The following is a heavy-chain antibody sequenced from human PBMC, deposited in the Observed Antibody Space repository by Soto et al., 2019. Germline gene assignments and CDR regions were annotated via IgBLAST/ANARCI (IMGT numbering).Heavy chain of an antibody. D-gene: IGHD3-10*01. V-gene: IGHV4-34*02. CDR1: GGSFSGYF. J-gene: IGHJ4*02. Sequence: QVQLQQWGAGLLKPSETLSLTCAVYGGSFSGYFCYWIRQPPGKGLEWIGEINPSGSINYNPSLKRRGTKSVGPVKDPVPPRLGSVAAPEPAVYYLGAIRGATTENRGSPRDSWGQGTLVTVSS. CDR3: GAIRGATTENRGSPRDS. CDR2: INPSGSI.